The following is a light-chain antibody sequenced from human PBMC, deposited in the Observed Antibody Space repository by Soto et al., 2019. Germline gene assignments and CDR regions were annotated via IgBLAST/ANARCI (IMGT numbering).Light chain of an antibody. CDR2: GAS. Sequence: EIVMTQSPATLSVSPGERATLSCRASQSVNNNLAWYQQKPGQAPRLLIYGASTRATGVPARFSGSASGTEFTLTISSLQAEDFAVYYCQQSNNWPLIFGGGTKVEIK. CDR1: QSVNNN. CDR3: QQSNNWPLI. J-gene: IGKJ4*01. V-gene: IGKV3-15*01.